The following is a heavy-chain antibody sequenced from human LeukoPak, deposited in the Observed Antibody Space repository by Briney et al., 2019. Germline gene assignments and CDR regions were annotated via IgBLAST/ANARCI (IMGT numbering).Heavy chain of an antibody. J-gene: IGHJ3*02. Sequence: ASVKVSWKDSGYTFTGYYMHWVRQAPGQGLEWTGRINPNSGGTNHAQKFQGRVTMARDTSITTAYMELSRLRSDDTAVYYCARDAGALDIWGQGTMVTVSS. V-gene: IGHV1-2*06. CDR3: ARDAGALDI. CDR1: GYTFTGYY. CDR2: INPNSGGT.